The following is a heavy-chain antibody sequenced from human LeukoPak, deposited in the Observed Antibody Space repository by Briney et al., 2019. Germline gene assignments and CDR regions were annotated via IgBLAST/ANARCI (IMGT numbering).Heavy chain of an antibody. CDR1: GFTFSNYA. D-gene: IGHD4-17*01. V-gene: IGHV3-23*01. CDR2: ISASGDST. CDR3: GMDPNGDYIGAFDF. J-gene: IGHJ3*01. Sequence: GGSLRLSCAASGFTFSNYAMSWVRQAPGKGLEWVSAISASGDSTDHADSVQGRFTVSRDNSKNTLYLQMNSLRAEDTAVYYCGMDPNGDYIGAFDFWGQGTLVTVSS.